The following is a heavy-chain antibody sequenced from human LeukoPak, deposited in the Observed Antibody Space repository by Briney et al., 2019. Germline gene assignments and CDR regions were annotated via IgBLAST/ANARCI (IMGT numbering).Heavy chain of an antibody. CDR2: ISNDGGGT. CDR3: AKGSSGYFFDL. Sequence: HPGGSLRLSCAASGFIFNNYGLVWVRQAPGKGLEWVSAISNDGGGTTYADFVKGRFSVSRDNSKNTLVLQMNSLRAEDTALYYCAKGSSGYFFDLWGQGTLVTVSS. V-gene: IGHV3-23*01. D-gene: IGHD3-22*01. J-gene: IGHJ4*02. CDR1: GFIFNNYG.